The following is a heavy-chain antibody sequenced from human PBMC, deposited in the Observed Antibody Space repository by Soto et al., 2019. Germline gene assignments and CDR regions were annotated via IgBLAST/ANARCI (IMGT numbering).Heavy chain of an antibody. V-gene: IGHV4-4*07. CDR3: ERDIGSYAYGEGY. D-gene: IGHD3-10*01. CDR2: VYSSGTT. Sequence: PSETLSLTCRVPGGSIKSYWWSWIRQPAGKGLEWIGRVYSSGTTDYNPSLNSRATLSVETSKNQFSLKLSSVTAADKAVYYCERDIGSYAYGEGYWGQGIQVTVSS. J-gene: IGHJ4*02. CDR1: GGSIKSYW.